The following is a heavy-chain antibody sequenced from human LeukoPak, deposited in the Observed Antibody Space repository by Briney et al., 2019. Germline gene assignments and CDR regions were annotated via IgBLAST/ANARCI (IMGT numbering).Heavy chain of an antibody. CDR2: IYSGGST. J-gene: IGHJ4*02. D-gene: IGHD6-6*01. V-gene: IGHV3-53*01. CDR3: ARWSIAARPFDY. CDR1: GFTVSSNY. Sequence: GGSLRLSCAVSGFTVSSNYMSWVRQAPGKGLEWVSVIYSGGSTYYADSVKGRFTISRDNSKNTLYLQMNSLRAEDTAVYYCARWSIAARPFDYWGQGTLVTVSS.